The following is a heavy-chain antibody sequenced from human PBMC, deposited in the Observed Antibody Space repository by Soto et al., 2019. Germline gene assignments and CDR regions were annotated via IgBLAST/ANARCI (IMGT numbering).Heavy chain of an antibody. CDR1: GGSLSVYY. J-gene: IGHJ6*03. Sequence: QVQLQQWGAGLLKPSETLSLTCGVYGGSLSVYYWSWIRQSPGKGLEWIGEINHSGSTNYNPSFKRRVTISVDTSKNQFSLKLTSVTAADTAVYYSALTPARFSTFYSYMDVWGGGTTVTVSS. D-gene: IGHD3-3*01. CDR2: INHSGST. V-gene: IGHV4-34*02. CDR3: ALTPARFSTFYSYMDV.